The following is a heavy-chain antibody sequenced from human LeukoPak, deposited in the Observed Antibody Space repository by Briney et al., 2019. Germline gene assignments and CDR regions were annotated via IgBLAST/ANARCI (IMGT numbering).Heavy chain of an antibody. CDR3: ARDAIQGRLTSDY. D-gene: IGHD3-3*01. CDR2: VSGYNDNT. V-gene: IGHV1-18*01. J-gene: IGHJ4*02. Sequence: ASVTVSCKASGYIFTTYGISWVRQAPGQGLEWMGWVSGYNDNTKYAQKLQGRVTMTTDTSTSTAYMELRSLRSDDTAVYYCARDAIQGRLTSDYWGQGTLVTVSS. CDR1: GYIFTTYG.